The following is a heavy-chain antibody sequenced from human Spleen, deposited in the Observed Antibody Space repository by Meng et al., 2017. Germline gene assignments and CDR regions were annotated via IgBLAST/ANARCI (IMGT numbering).Heavy chain of an antibody. V-gene: IGHV4-34*01. D-gene: IGHD3-10*01. Sequence: VHLSHWGDVWFNPPETLSLTCVVSGWSFSDYYWSWIRQPPGKGLEWIGEINHSGSTNYNPSLESRATISVDTSKNQFSLKLSSVTAADTAVYYCAREVPRITMLNWFDPWGQGTLVTVSS. J-gene: IGHJ5*02. CDR3: AREVPRITMLNWFDP. CDR2: INHSGST. CDR1: GWSFSDYY.